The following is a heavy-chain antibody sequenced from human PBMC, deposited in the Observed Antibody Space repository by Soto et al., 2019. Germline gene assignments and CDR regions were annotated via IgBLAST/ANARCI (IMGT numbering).Heavy chain of an antibody. CDR1: GYTFTSYG. CDR2: ISAYNGNT. V-gene: IGHV1-18*01. D-gene: IGHD4-17*01. CDR3: ARDLGYGDSPDGDGIDY. Sequence: ASVKVSCKASGYTFTSYGISWVRQARGQGLEWMGWISAYNGNTNYAQKLQGKVTMTTETSTSTAYMELRSLRSDDTAVYYCARDLGYGDSPDGDGIDYWGQGTLVTVSS. J-gene: IGHJ4*02.